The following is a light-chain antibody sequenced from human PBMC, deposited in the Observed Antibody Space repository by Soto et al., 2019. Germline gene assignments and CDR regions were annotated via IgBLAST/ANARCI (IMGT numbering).Light chain of an antibody. Sequence: DIQMTQSPATLSASVGDRVTITCRASQSISIWLAWYQQKPGKAPKLLIYKASSLESGVPSRFSGSGSGTEFTLTISSLQPDDFATYYCQQYNSYPYTFGQGTKVDIK. CDR1: QSISIW. J-gene: IGKJ2*01. CDR3: QQYNSYPYT. CDR2: KAS. V-gene: IGKV1-5*03.